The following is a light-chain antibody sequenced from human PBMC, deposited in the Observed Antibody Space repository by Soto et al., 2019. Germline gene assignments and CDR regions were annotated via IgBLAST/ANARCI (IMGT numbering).Light chain of an antibody. CDR3: SSYTTGGSYV. CDR2: DVS. CDR1: SSDVGGYNS. Sequence: QSVLTQPGSVSGSPGLSIAISCTGTSSDVGGYNSVSWYQQHPGKAPKLMIYDVSNRPSGVSHRFSGSKSGNTASLTISGLQAEDEGDYYCSSYTTGGSYVFGTGTKVTVL. J-gene: IGLJ1*01. V-gene: IGLV2-14*01.